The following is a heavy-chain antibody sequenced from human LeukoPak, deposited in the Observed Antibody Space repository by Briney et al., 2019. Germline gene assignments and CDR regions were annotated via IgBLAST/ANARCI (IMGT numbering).Heavy chain of an antibody. Sequence: SETLSLTCTISGGSISSYYWSWIRQPPGKGLEWIGYVYYRGTTNYNPSLKSRVTISVDTSKNQFSLNLSSVTAADTAVYYCARLVGIAAHHFDYWGQGTLVTVSS. CDR1: GGSISSYY. D-gene: IGHD6-25*01. J-gene: IGHJ4*02. CDR3: ARLVGIAAHHFDY. CDR2: VYYRGTT. V-gene: IGHV4-59*08.